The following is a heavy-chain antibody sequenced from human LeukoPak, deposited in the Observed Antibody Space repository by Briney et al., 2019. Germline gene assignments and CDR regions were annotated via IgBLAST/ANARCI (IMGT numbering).Heavy chain of an antibody. CDR3: AKSSSQAYYYYYYYMDV. V-gene: IGHV3-23*01. D-gene: IGHD6-6*01. CDR1: GFTFGSYA. J-gene: IGHJ6*03. Sequence: GGSLRLSCAASGFTFGSYAMSWVRQAPGKGLEWVSAISGSGGSTYYADSVKGRFTISRDNSKNTLYLQMNSLRAEDTAVYYCAKSSSQAYYYYYYYMDVWGKGTTVTVSS. CDR2: ISGSGGST.